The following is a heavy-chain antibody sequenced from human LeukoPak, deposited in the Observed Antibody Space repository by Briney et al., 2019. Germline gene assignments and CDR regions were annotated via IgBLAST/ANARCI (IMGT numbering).Heavy chain of an antibody. Sequence: GGPLRLSCAASRFTFSTYAMIWVRQAPGKGLEWVSAITSGGTSTYYADSVRGRFTISRDNSKNTLYLQMNSLRAEDTAVYHCAKDLGTSGWYINSWGQGTLVTVSS. CDR1: RFTFSTYA. CDR3: AKDLGTSGWYINS. CDR2: ITSGGTST. J-gene: IGHJ4*02. D-gene: IGHD6-19*01. V-gene: IGHV3-23*01.